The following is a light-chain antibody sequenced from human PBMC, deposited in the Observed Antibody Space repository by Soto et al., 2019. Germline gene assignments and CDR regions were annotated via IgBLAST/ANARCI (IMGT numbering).Light chain of an antibody. Sequence: DIQMTQSPSTLSASVGDRVTITCRASQSVRSWLAWYQQKPGKAPKLLIYDASSLESGVPSRFSGSGSGTEFTLPISSLQPDDFATYYCQQYNGFSYTFGQGTKLEIK. J-gene: IGKJ2*01. CDR2: DAS. V-gene: IGKV1-5*01. CDR1: QSVRSW. CDR3: QQYNGFSYT.